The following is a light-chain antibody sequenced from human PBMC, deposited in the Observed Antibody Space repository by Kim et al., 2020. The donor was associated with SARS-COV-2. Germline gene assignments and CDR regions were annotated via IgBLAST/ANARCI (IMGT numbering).Light chain of an antibody. Sequence: ENVLTQSPATLSLSPGERATLSCRASQSVRSYLAWYQQKPGQAPRLLMYDASKRAPGISARFSGSGSGTDFTLTISSLEPEDFAVYYCQQRRNWPRTFGQGTKVDIK. CDR1: QSVRSY. CDR2: DAS. J-gene: IGKJ1*01. V-gene: IGKV3-11*01. CDR3: QQRRNWPRT.